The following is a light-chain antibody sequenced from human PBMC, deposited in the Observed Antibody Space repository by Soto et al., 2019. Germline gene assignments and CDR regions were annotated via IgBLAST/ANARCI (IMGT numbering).Light chain of an antibody. CDR1: SSDVGGYNY. Sequence: QSVLTQPPSASGSPGQSVTISCAGTSSDVGGYNYVSWYQQYPGKVPKLMIYEVSERPSGVPDRLYGSKSGNTAFLTVSGLQAEDEDDYYCLSYADTAYVFGTGTTVTVL. V-gene: IGLV2-8*01. J-gene: IGLJ1*01. CDR2: EVS. CDR3: LSYADTAYV.